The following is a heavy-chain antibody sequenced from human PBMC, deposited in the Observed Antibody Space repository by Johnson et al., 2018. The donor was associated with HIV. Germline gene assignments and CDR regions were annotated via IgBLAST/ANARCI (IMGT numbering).Heavy chain of an antibody. J-gene: IGHJ3*02. Sequence: QVQLVESGGGVVQPGRSLRLSCAASGFTFSSYAMYWVRQAPGKGLEWVAVISYDGSNKYYTDSVKGRFTISRDNSKNTLYLQMNSLRPEDTAVYYCARGSRYTFDNDDVHLLHAFDIWGQGTMVTISS. CDR1: GFTFSSYA. V-gene: IGHV3-30-3*01. CDR3: ARGSRYTFDNDDVHLLHAFDI. D-gene: IGHD3-16*01. CDR2: ISYDGSNK.